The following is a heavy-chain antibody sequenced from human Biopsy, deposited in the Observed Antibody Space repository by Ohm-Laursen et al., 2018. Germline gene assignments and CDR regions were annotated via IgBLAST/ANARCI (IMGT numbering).Heavy chain of an antibody. J-gene: IGHJ4*02. Sequence: GTLSLTCTVSDGSINSYYWNWIRQPPGKGLEWVGYIYYSGSTNYNPSLKSRVTISVDRSKNHFSLELSSVTAADTAVYYCARVGVGAPSIDYFDSWGQGALVTVSS. D-gene: IGHD1-26*01. CDR1: DGSINSYY. V-gene: IGHV4-59*01. CDR2: IYYSGST. CDR3: ARVGVGAPSIDYFDS.